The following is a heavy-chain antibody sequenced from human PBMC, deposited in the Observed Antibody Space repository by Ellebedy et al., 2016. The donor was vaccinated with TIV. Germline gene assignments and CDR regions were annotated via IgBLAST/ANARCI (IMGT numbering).Heavy chain of an antibody. Sequence: GESLKISCAASGFTFSSYTINWVRQAPGNGLEWVSSISVSSSYIYYSDSVKGRFTISNDNAKYSMYLQMNSLRAEDTAVYYCAKKVPAPTTVPPNWYFDLWGRGTLVTVSS. CDR1: GFTFSSYT. CDR3: AKKVPAPTTVPPNWYFDL. J-gene: IGHJ2*01. D-gene: IGHD4-17*01. V-gene: IGHV3-21*01. CDR2: ISVSSSYI.